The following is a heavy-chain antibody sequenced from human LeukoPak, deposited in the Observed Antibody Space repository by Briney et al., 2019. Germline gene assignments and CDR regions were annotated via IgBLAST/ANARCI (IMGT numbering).Heavy chain of an antibody. CDR3: GVAATHYYYYYMDV. J-gene: IGHJ6*03. D-gene: IGHD2-15*01. CDR2: IYHSGST. V-gene: IGHV4-38-2*02. CDR1: GYSISSGYY. Sequence: SETLSLTCTVSGYSISSGYYWGWIRQPPGKGLEWIGSIYHSGSTYYNPSLKSRVTISVDTSKNQFSLELSSVTAADTAVYYCGVAATHYYYYYMDVWGKGTTVTVSS.